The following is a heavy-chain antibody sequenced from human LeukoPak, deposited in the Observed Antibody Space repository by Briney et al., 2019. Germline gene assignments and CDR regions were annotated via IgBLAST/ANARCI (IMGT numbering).Heavy chain of an antibody. D-gene: IGHD6-19*01. CDR3: ARMSGQWLDGTFDY. V-gene: IGHV1-18*01. CDR1: GYTFTSYG. J-gene: IGHJ4*02. CDR2: ISAYNGNT. Sequence: GASVKVSCKASGYTFTSYGISWVRQAPGQGLEWMGWISAYNGNTNYAQKLQGRVTMTTDTSTSTAYMELRSLRSDDTAVYYCARMSGQWLDGTFDYWGQGTLVTVSS.